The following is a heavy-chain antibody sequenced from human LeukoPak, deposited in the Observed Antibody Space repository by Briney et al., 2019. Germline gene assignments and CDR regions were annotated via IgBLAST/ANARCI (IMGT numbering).Heavy chain of an antibody. CDR3: ARDRNYYDSSGYYSLDY. J-gene: IGHJ4*02. CDR1: GYTFTGYY. D-gene: IGHD3-22*01. V-gene: IGHV1-2*02. Sequence: GASVKVSCKVSGYTFTGYYMHWVRQAPGQGLEWMGWINPNSGGTNYAQKFQGGVTMTRDTSISTAYMELSRLRSDDTAVYYCARDRNYYDSSGYYSLDYWGQGTLVTVSS. CDR2: INPNSGGT.